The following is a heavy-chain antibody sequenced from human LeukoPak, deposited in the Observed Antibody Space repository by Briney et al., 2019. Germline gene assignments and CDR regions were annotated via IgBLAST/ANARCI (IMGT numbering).Heavy chain of an antibody. D-gene: IGHD2-2*01. J-gene: IGHJ6*03. CDR1: GGSFSGYY. CDR2: INHSGST. V-gene: IGHV4-34*01. Sequence: SETLSLTCAVYGGSFSGYYWSWIRQPPGRGLEWIGEINHSGSTNYNPSLKSRVTISVDTSKSQFSLKLSSVTAADTAVYYCARERIVVVPAVPGYMDVWGKGTTVTVSS. CDR3: ARERIVVVPAVPGYMDV.